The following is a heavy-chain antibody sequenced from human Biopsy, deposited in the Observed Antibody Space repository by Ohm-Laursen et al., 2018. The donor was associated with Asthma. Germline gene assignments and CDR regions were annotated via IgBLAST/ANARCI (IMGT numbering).Heavy chain of an antibody. V-gene: IGHV4-39*01. CDR1: GASITSSAYY. CDR3: ARHDHRWDTYADF. D-gene: IGHD2-2*01. J-gene: IGHJ4*02. Sequence: GTLSLTCTVSGASITSSAYYWGWIRQPPGKGLEWIGSMYSGETTYYSPSLKSRVTISVITSKNQFTLILSSMTAADTAVYYCARHDHRWDTYADFWGQGTLVTVSS. CDR2: MYSGETT.